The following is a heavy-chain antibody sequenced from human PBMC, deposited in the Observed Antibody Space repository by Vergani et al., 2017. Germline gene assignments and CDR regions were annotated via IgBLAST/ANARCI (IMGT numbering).Heavy chain of an antibody. CDR1: GFTFSSYS. Sequence: EVQLVESGGGLVKPGGSLRLSCAASGFTFSSYSMNWVRQAPGKGLEWVSSISSSSSYIYYADSVKGRFTISRDNAKNALYLQMNSLRAEDTAVYYCARDLFAVDLWSASPFDYWGQGTLVTVSS. D-gene: IGHD3/OR15-3a*01. CDR2: ISSSSSYI. V-gene: IGHV3-21*01. CDR3: ARDLFAVDLWSASPFDY. J-gene: IGHJ4*02.